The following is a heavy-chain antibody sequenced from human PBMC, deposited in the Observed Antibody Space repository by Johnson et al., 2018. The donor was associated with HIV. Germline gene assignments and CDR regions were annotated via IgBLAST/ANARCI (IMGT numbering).Heavy chain of an antibody. D-gene: IGHD1-26*01. Sequence: VQLVESGGGVVQPGGSLRLSCAASGFTVSSNYMSWVRQAPGKGLEWVSVIYSGGSTYYADSVKGRFTISRDNSKNTLYLQMNSLRAEDTAVYYCAKERRAPRAFDIWGQGTMVTVSS. CDR2: IYSGGST. CDR1: GFTVSSNY. J-gene: IGHJ3*02. V-gene: IGHV3-66*01. CDR3: AKERRAPRAFDI.